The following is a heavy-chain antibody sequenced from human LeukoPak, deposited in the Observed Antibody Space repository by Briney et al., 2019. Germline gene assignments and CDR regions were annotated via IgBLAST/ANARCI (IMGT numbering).Heavy chain of an antibody. CDR2: ISYDGGNK. V-gene: IGHV3-30*18. Sequence: GRSLRLSCAASGFTFSSYVMHWVRQAPGKGLEWVAVISYDGGNKYYADSVKGRFTISRDNSKNTLYLQMNSLRSDDTAVYYCAKDYYDFWSGGYYYYCGMDVWGQGTTVTVSS. CDR1: GFTFSSYV. CDR3: AKDYYDFWSGGYYYYCGMDV. D-gene: IGHD3-3*01. J-gene: IGHJ6*02.